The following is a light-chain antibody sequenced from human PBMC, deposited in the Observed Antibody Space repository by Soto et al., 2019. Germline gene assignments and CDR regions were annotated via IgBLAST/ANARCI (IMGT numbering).Light chain of an antibody. CDR3: QQYGSSPRT. V-gene: IGKV3-20*01. J-gene: IGKJ1*01. Sequence: EIVLTQSPGTLALSPGERATLSCSASQRVSSKSLAWYQQKPGQAPRLLIYGASSRATGIPDRFSGRGSGTDFTLTISRLEPEDFAVYYCQQYGSSPRTFGQGTKVAI. CDR1: QRVSSKS. CDR2: GAS.